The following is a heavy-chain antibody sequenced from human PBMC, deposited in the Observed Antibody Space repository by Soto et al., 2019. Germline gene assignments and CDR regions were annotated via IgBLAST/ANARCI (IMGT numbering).Heavy chain of an antibody. CDR3: ARYAVGISGWFDP. CDR2: IYYSGST. J-gene: IGHJ5*02. D-gene: IGHD2-2*01. V-gene: IGHV4-59*01. Sequence: SETLSLTCTVSGGSISSYYWSWIRQPPGKGLEWIGYIYYSGSTNYNPSLKSRVTISVDTSKNQFSLKLSSVTAADTAVYYCARYAVGISGWFDPWGQGTLVNVSS. CDR1: GGSISSYY.